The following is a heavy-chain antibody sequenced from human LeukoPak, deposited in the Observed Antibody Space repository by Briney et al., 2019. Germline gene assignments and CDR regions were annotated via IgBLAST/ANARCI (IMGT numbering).Heavy chain of an antibody. CDR2: IIPIFGTA. V-gene: IGHV1-69*13. D-gene: IGHD2-15*01. CDR1: GYTFTSYA. Sequence: GASVKVSCKASGYTFTSYAMHWVRQAPGQRLEWMGGIIPIFGTANYAQKFQGRVTITADESTSTAYMELSSLRSEDTAVYYCARDQEYCSGGSCYPDMDVWGQGTTVTVSS. J-gene: IGHJ6*02. CDR3: ARDQEYCSGGSCYPDMDV.